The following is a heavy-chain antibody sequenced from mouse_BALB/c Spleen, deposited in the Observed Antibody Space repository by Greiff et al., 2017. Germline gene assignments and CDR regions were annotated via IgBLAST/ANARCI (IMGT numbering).Heavy chain of an antibody. J-gene: IGHJ4*01. CDR2: IDPFNGGT. V-gene: IGHV1S135*01. D-gene: IGHD2-10*02. CDR3: ARSKYGNYYAMDY. Sequence: EVQLQQSGPELMKPGASVKISCKASGYSFTSYYMHWVKQSHGKSLEWIGYIDPFNGGTSYNQKFKGKATLTVDNSSSTAYMHLSSLTSEDSAVYYCARSKYGNYYAMDYWGQGTSVTVSS. CDR1: GYSFTSYY.